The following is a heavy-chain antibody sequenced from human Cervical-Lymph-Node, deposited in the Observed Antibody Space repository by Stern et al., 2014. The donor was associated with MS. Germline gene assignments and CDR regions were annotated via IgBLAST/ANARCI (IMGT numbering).Heavy chain of an antibody. CDR3: ARDRTVTTCYYYYGMDV. D-gene: IGHD4-11*01. J-gene: IGHJ6*02. CDR2: VSYDGSDE. Sequence: VQLVESGGGVVQPGRSLRLSCAASGFTFSYSTMHWVRQAPGKGLEWVATVSYDGSDEYYPDSVKGRFTISRDNSKNTLYLQVNSLRAEDTGVYFCARDRTVTTCYYYYGMDVWGQGTTVTVSS. CDR1: GFTFSYST. V-gene: IGHV3-30*04.